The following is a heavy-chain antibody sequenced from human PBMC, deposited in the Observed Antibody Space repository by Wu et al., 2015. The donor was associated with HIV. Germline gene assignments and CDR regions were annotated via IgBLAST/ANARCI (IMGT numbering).Heavy chain of an antibody. CDR2: IIPIFGTA. D-gene: IGHD6-13*01. V-gene: IGHV1-69*13. CDR3: ARYKVSTGYSSSWYGIDY. J-gene: IGHJ4*02. Sequence: QVQVVQSGAEVKKPGASVKVSCKTSGYTFTSYGISWVRQAPGQGLEWMGRIIPIFGTANYAQKFQGRVTITADESTSTAYMELSSLRSEDTAVYYCARYKVSTGYSSSWYGIDYWGQGTLVTVSS. CDR1: GYTFTSYG.